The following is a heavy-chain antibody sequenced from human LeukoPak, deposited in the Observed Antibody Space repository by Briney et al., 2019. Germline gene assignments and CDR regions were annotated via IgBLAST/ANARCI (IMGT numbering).Heavy chain of an antibody. V-gene: IGHV3-23*01. D-gene: IGHD3-22*01. J-gene: IGHJ4*02. CDR3: TKGGHHYNPFYN. CDR1: GFTFRSSP. Sequence: GGSLRLSCAVSGFTFRSSPMGWVRQAPGKGLEWVSSIHAGGEDPFCADSVQGRCTISRDNSKNMLFLQLNSLRVEHTAIYFCTKGGHHYNPFYNWGQGTLVTVSS. CDR2: IHAGGEDP.